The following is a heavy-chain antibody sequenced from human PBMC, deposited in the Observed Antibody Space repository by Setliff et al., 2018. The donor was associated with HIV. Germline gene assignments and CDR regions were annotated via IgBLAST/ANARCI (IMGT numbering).Heavy chain of an antibody. CDR3: AHILQDPPSHFYYYFYMDV. CDR1: GFSLSSSGVV. CDR2: IYWDDDK. Sequence: GSGPTLVNPTQTLTLTCTVSGFSLSSSGVVVGWIRQPPGKALEWLALIYWDDDKRYSPSLQSRLTITKDTSKNQVVLTITNMDPVDTATYYCAHILQDPPSHFYYYFYMDVWGKGTTVTVSS. D-gene: IGHD3-3*02. J-gene: IGHJ6*03. V-gene: IGHV2-5*02.